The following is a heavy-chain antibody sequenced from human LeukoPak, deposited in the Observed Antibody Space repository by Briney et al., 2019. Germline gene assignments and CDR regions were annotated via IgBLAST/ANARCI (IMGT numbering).Heavy chain of an antibody. D-gene: IGHD5-18*01. J-gene: IGHJ6*03. Sequence: GASVKVSCKASGGTFSSYAINWVRQAPGQGLEWMGGIIPIFGTANYAQKFQGRVTITTDESTSTAYMELSSLRSEDTAVYYCARDPMNTAMVKEDYYYYMDVWGKGTTVTVSS. CDR2: IIPIFGTA. CDR1: GGTFSSYA. CDR3: ARDPMNTAMVKEDYYYYMDV. V-gene: IGHV1-69*05.